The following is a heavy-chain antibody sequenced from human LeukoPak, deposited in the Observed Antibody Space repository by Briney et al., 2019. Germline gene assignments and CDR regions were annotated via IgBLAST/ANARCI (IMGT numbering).Heavy chain of an antibody. J-gene: IGHJ3*02. V-gene: IGHV5-51*01. D-gene: IGHD2-2*01. CDR3: ARQKGYCSSTSCPQAAFDI. CDR1: GYRFTSYW. Sequence: PGESLKISCKGSGYRFTSYWIGWVRQMPGKGLEWMGIIHPGDSDTRYSPSFQGQVTISADKSISTAYLQWSSLKASDTAMYYCARQKGYCSSTSCPQAAFDIWGQGTMVTVSS. CDR2: IHPGDSDT.